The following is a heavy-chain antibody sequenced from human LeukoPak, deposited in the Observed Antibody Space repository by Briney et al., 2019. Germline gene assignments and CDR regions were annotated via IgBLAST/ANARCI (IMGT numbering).Heavy chain of an antibody. CDR2: INHSGST. Sequence: PSETLSLTCAVYGGSFSGYYWSWIRQPPGKGLEWIGEINHSGSTNYNPSLKSRVTISVDTSKNQFSLKLSSVTAADTAVYYRARAGDSSGYYGSYWYFDLWGRGTLVTVSS. D-gene: IGHD3-22*01. CDR3: ARAGDSSGYYGSYWYFDL. CDR1: GGSFSGYY. J-gene: IGHJ2*01. V-gene: IGHV4-34*01.